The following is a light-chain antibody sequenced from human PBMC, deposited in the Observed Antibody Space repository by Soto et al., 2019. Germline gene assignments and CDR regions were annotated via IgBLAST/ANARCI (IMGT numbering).Light chain of an antibody. J-gene: IGKJ5*01. CDR2: DAY. CDR1: QGVGST. Sequence: IVMKQSAATRSVYQGKSVTLSCRASQGVGSTLAWYRQQPGQAPRLLIYDAYIRATAVPARFSGSGSGTEFTLTISSLQSEDFATYYCQQLNSYPHGFGQGTRLEIK. V-gene: IGKV3-15*01. CDR3: QQLNSYPHG.